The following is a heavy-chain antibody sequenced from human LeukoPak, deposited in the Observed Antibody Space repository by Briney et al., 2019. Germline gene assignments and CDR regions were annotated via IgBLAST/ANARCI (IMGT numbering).Heavy chain of an antibody. Sequence: PGGSLRLSCAASVFTFSSYWMNWVRQAPGKGLEWVSSISSSSSYIYYADSVKGRFTISRDNAKNSLYLQMNSLRAEDTAVYYCARGISWRPIAVAPFDYWGQGTLVTVSS. CDR2: ISSSSSYI. D-gene: IGHD6-19*01. CDR3: ARGISWRPIAVAPFDY. V-gene: IGHV3-21*01. J-gene: IGHJ4*02. CDR1: VFTFSSYW.